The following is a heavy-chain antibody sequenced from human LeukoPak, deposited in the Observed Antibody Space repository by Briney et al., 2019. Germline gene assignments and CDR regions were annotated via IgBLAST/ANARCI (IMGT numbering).Heavy chain of an antibody. Sequence: GGSLRLSCAASGFSFSTYEMNWVRQAPGKGLEWVSAISGSGGSTYYADSVKGRFTISRDNSKNTLYLQMNSLRAEDTAVYYCAKQGPHGAFDIWGQGTMVTVSS. CDR3: AKQGPHGAFDI. CDR2: ISGSGGST. V-gene: IGHV3-23*01. CDR1: GFSFSTYE. J-gene: IGHJ3*02.